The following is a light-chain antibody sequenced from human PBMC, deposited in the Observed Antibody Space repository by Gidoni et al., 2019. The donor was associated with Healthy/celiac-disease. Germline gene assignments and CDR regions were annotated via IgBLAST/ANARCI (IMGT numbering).Light chain of an antibody. Sequence: DIQMTQSPSSLSASVGDRVTITCRASQSISSYLNLYQQKPGKAPKLLIYAASSLQSGVPTRFSGSGSGTDFTLTSSSLQPEDFATYYCQQSYSSFTFGPGTKVDIK. V-gene: IGKV1-39*01. CDR2: AAS. CDR3: QQSYSSFT. J-gene: IGKJ3*01. CDR1: QSISSY.